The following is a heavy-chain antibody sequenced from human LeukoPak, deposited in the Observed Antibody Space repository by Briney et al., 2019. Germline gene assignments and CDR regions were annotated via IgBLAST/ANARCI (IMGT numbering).Heavy chain of an antibody. CDR1: GGSISSGGYY. D-gene: IGHD3-3*01. V-gene: IGHV4-30-2*01. CDR3: VRGVNDFWSGYGEYYYYMDV. Sequence: SETLSLTCSVSGGSISSGGYYWSWIRQPPGKGLEWIGYIYHSGSTYYNPSLKSRVTISVDRSKNQFSLKLSSVTAADTAVYFGVRGVNDFWSGYGEYYYYMDVWGKGTTVTVSS. CDR2: IYHSGST. J-gene: IGHJ6*03.